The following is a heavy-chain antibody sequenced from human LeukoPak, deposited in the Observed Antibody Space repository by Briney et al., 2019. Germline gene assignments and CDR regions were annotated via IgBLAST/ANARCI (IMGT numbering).Heavy chain of an antibody. J-gene: IGHJ4*02. CDR1: GFTFSDYG. D-gene: IGHD3-10*01. Sequence: HPGGSLRLTCAASGFTFSDYGMHWVRQAPGKGLEWVAFIRYDQSNNYYADSVKGRFTISRDNSKNTLYLQMNSLRAEDTAVYYCAREMGYGSGSRYFDYWGQGTLVTVSS. V-gene: IGHV3-30*02. CDR3: AREMGYGSGSRYFDY. CDR2: IRYDQSNN.